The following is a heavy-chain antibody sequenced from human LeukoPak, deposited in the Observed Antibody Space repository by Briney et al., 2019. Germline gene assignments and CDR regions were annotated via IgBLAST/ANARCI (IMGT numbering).Heavy chain of an antibody. J-gene: IGHJ4*02. CDR3: ARTQRRSYHEIDY. CDR2: INPTGDST. D-gene: IGHD1-26*01. V-gene: IGHV1-46*01. Sequence: GASVKVSCKASGYTFTNYYIHWVRQAPGQGLEWMGIINPTGDSTSYAQKLQARVTMTRDTSTNTVYMELRSLRSDDTAVYYCARTQRRSYHEIDYWGQGTLVTVSS. CDR1: GYTFTNYY.